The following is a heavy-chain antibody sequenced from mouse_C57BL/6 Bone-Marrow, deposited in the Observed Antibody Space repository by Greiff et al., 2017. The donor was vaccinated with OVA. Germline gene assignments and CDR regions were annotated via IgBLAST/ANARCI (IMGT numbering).Heavy chain of an antibody. D-gene: IGHD2-10*02. Sequence: QVQLKQSGPELVKPGASVKISCKASGYAFSSSWMNWVKQRPGKGLEWIGRIYPGDGDTNYNGKFKGKATLTADKSSSTAYMQLSSLTSEDSAVYFCAKRGSIPYAIDYWGQGTSVTVSS. CDR3: AKRGSIPYAIDY. CDR2: IYPGDGDT. V-gene: IGHV1-82*01. CDR1: GYAFSSSW. J-gene: IGHJ4*01.